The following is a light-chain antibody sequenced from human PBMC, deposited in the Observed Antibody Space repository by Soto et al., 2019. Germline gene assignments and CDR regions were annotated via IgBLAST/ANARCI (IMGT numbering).Light chain of an antibody. Sequence: QSALTQPASVSGSPGQSITISCTGTSSDVGNYNLVSWYQQHPGIAPKLMISEGSRRPSGVSDRFSGSQSDNTASLTISGLQAEDEADYYCCSYAPSTNFVVFGGGTKLTVL. V-gene: IGLV2-23*01. CDR1: SSDVGNYNL. CDR2: EGS. J-gene: IGLJ2*01. CDR3: CSYAPSTNFVV.